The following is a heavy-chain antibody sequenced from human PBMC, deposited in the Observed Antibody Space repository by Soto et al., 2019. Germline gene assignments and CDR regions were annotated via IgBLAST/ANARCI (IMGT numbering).Heavy chain of an antibody. CDR3: ARDTDLTLVTTLDY. Sequence: GXSVKVSCKASVYTFKSYQIYWVRQAPGQRLECMGWINISNGNTEYSQNFQGRVTMTRDTSASTAYMELSSLRSEDTAVYYCARDTDLTLVTTLDYWGQGTPVTVSS. CDR1: VYTFKSYQ. J-gene: IGHJ4*02. D-gene: IGHD4-17*01. CDR2: INISNGNT. V-gene: IGHV1-3*04.